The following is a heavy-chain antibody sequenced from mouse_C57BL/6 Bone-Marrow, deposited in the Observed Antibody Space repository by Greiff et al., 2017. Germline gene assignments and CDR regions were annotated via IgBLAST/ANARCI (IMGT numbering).Heavy chain of an antibody. D-gene: IGHD2-14*01. J-gene: IGHJ3*01. CDR2: LDPENGDT. V-gene: IGHV14-4*01. CDR3: TREYDWFAY. CDR1: GFNFNDAY. Sequence: EVQLQQSGAELVRPGASVKLSCTASGFNFNDAYMHWVKQRPEQGLEWIGWLDPENGDTEYASKFQGKATITADTSSNTAYMQLSSLTSEDTAVYNCTREYDWFAYWGQGTLVTVSA.